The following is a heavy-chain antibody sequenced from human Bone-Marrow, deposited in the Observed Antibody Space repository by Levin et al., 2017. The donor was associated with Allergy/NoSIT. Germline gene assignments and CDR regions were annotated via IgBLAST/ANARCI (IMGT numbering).Heavy chain of an antibody. CDR1: NGSITSNKW. J-gene: IGHJ4*02. Sequence: PSQTLSLTCDVSNGSITSNKWWSWVRQSPGKGLEWIGEIYHTVNTNYNPSLKNRVILSMDKSKNQFSLALNSMTAADTAVYYCAVNYDLWAGYDYWGLGTLVTVSS. CDR2: IYHTVNT. V-gene: IGHV4-4*02. D-gene: IGHD3-3*01. CDR3: AVNYDLWAGYDY.